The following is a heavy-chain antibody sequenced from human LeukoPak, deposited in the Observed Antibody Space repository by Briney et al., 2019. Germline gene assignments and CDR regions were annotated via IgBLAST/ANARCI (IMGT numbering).Heavy chain of an antibody. D-gene: IGHD4/OR15-4a*01. V-gene: IGHV3-21*01. J-gene: IGHJ6*03. CDR3: ARDQPPNGFYYYYYMDV. CDR1: GFTFSSYS. Sequence: GGSLRLSCAASGFTFSSYSMNCVRQAPGKGLEWVSSISSSSSYIYYADSVKGRFTISRDNAKNSLYLQMNSLRAEDTAVYYCARDQPPNGFYYYYYMDVWGKGTTVTVSS. CDR2: ISSSSSYI.